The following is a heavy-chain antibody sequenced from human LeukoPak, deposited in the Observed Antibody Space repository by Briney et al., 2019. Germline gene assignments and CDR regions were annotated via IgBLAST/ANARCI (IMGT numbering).Heavy chain of an antibody. CDR2: IYSGGST. V-gene: IGHV3-53*01. Sequence: GGSLRLSCAASGFTVSSNYMSWVRQAPGKGLEWVSVIYSGGSTYYADSVKGRFTISRDNSKNTLYLQMNSLRVEDTAVYYCARDYYDSSGYFGYWGQGTLVTVSS. D-gene: IGHD3-22*01. J-gene: IGHJ4*02. CDR1: GFTVSSNY. CDR3: ARDYYDSSGYFGY.